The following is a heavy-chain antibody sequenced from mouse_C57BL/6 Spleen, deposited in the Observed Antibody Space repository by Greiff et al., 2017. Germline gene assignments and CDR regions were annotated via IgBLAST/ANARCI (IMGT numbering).Heavy chain of an antibody. J-gene: IGHJ2*01. Sequence: VQLQQSGAELVRPGASVKLSCTASGFNIKDYYMHWVKQRPEQGLEWIGRIDPEDGDTEYAPKFKGKATMTADTSSNTASLQRSSLTSEAAAVYYCTTVRNGSPFDYWGQGTTLTVSS. D-gene: IGHD1-1*01. CDR2: IDPEDGDT. V-gene: IGHV14-1*01. CDR3: TTVRNGSPFDY. CDR1: GFNIKDYY.